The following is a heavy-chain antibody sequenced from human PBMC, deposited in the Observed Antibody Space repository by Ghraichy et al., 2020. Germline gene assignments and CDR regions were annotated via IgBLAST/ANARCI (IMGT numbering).Heavy chain of an antibody. CDR2: ISSRVGTI. CDR3: ARVLPGYLGAFDV. J-gene: IGHJ3*01. V-gene: IGHV3-48*02. Sequence: ETLSLTCAASGFTFSTYSMNWVRQAPGKGLEWISHISSRVGTIYYADSLKGRFTISRDTAKNALHLQMNSLRDEDTAVYYCARVLPGYLGAFDVWGQGTLVTVSS. D-gene: IGHD1-1*01. CDR1: GFTFSTYS.